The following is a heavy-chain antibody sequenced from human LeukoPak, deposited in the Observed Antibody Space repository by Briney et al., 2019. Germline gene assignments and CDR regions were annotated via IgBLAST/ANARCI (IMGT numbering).Heavy chain of an antibody. J-gene: IGHJ4*02. CDR3: AKSSGIVLAAAVYYFDY. D-gene: IGHD6-13*01. Sequence: QTGGSLRLSCAASGFTFDDYAIPWFRQAPGKGLEWLSGISWDGGSIGYADSVKGRFTISRDNAKNSLYMQMNSLRAEDTDLYYCAKSSGIVLAAAVYYFDYWGQGTLVTVSS. CDR2: ISWDGGSI. V-gene: IGHV3-9*01. CDR1: GFTFDDYA.